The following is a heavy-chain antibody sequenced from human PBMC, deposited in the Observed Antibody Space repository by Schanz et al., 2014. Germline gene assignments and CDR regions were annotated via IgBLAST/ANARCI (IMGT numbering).Heavy chain of an antibody. V-gene: IGHV1-2*06. Sequence: QVRLVQSGAEVKKPGASVKVSCKASFSPFLSSSLNWVRPSPLPGLEWLGRITPKTGVTNYAQKFNDRVTMTREASTNTVYMELSRLTSDDMAVYYCAREDVVVVGVDFSYYYGMDVWGQGTLVTVSS. D-gene: IGHD2-21*01. CDR3: AREDVVVVGVDFSYYYGMDV. CDR2: ITPKTGVT. CDR1: FSPFLSSS. J-gene: IGHJ6*02.